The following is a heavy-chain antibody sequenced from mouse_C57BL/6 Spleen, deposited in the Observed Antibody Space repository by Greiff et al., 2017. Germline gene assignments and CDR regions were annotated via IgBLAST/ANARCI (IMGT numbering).Heavy chain of an antibody. J-gene: IGHJ2*01. CDR1: GYSITSGYY. CDR2: IRYDGSN. Sequence: EVQLQQSGPGLVKPSQSLSLTCSVTGYSITSGYYWNWIRQFPGNKLEWMGYIRYDGSNNYNPSLKNRISITRDTSNNPFFLKLNSVTTEDTATYGCARSSTVVFDYWGQGTTLTVSS. CDR3: ARSSTVVFDY. V-gene: IGHV3-6*01. D-gene: IGHD1-1*01.